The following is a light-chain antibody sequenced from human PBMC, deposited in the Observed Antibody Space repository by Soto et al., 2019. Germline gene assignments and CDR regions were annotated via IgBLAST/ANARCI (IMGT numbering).Light chain of an antibody. CDR2: KAS. Sequence: DIQMTQSPSTLSASVGDRVTITCRASQTISSWLAWYQQKPGKAPKLLIYKASNLENGVPSRFSGSGSGTEFILTISSLQPDDFATYYCQQYNSYSSFGQGTKVEIK. CDR1: QTISSW. V-gene: IGKV1-5*03. CDR3: QQYNSYSS. J-gene: IGKJ1*01.